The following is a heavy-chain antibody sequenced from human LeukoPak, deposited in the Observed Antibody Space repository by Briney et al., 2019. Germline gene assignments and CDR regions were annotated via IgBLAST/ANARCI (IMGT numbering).Heavy chain of an antibody. D-gene: IGHD6-6*01. V-gene: IGHV3-23*01. Sequence: PGGSLRLSCEASGFTFSSYGMSWVRQAPGQGLEWVSGISGTRVRTYYADSVKGRFSISRDNSKNTLYLQMNSLRAEDMAVYYCAKREGSSSRHFDYWGQGTLVTVSS. CDR1: GFTFSSYG. CDR3: AKREGSSSRHFDY. CDR2: ISGTRVRT. J-gene: IGHJ4*02.